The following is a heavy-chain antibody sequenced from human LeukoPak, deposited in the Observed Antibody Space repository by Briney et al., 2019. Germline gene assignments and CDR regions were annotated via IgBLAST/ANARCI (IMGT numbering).Heavy chain of an antibody. D-gene: IGHD2-8*01. J-gene: IGHJ6*03. Sequence: PSGTLSLTCAVSGGSISSRNWWSWVRQPPGKGLEWIGEISHTGGTSYTPSLKSRVAISVDKSKNQCSLNLNSVTAADTAVYYCARLSNPVGALRNFYYSMDAWGKGTTVIVSS. CDR3: ARLSNPVGALRNFYYSMDA. CDR2: ISHTGGT. CDR1: GGSISSRNW. V-gene: IGHV4-4*02.